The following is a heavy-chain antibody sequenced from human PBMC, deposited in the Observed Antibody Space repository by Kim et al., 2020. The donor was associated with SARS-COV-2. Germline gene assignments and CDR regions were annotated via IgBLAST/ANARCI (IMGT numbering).Heavy chain of an antibody. V-gene: IGHV3-53*04. D-gene: IGHD3-10*01. CDR3: ARVYYSEFLDY. CDR2: T. Sequence: TYFANSGKGRFTNSRHNSKNTLYLQMNSLRAEDTAVYYCARVYYSEFLDYWGQGTLVTVSS. J-gene: IGHJ4*02.